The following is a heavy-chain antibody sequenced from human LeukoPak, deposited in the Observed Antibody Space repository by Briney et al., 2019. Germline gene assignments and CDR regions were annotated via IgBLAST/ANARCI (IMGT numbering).Heavy chain of an antibody. Sequence: GGSLRLSCTASGFTFGDYAMSWFRQAPGKGLEWVGFIRSKAYGGTTEYAASVKGRFTISRDDSKGIAYLQMNSLKTEDTAVYYCTRDFSIVATITPPFDYWGQGTLVTVSS. D-gene: IGHD5-12*01. CDR1: GFTFGDYA. J-gene: IGHJ4*02. CDR2: IRSKAYGGTT. CDR3: TRDFSIVATITPPFDY. V-gene: IGHV3-49*03.